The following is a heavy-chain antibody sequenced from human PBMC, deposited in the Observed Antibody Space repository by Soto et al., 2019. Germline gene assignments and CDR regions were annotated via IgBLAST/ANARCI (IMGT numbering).Heavy chain of an antibody. CDR2: IYYSGST. CDR3: ARDRVIAYYDSSGSPSGFDY. CDR1: GGSVSSGSYY. J-gene: IGHJ4*02. D-gene: IGHD3-22*01. Sequence: LSLTCTVSGGSVSSGSYYWSWIRQPPGKGLEWIGYIYYSGSTNYNPSLKSRVTISVDTSKNQFSLKLSSVTAADTAVYYCARDRVIAYYDSSGSPSGFDYWGQGTLVTVS. V-gene: IGHV4-61*01.